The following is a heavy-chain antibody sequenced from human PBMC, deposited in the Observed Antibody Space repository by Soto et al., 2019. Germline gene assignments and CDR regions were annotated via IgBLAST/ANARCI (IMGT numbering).Heavy chain of an antibody. CDR1: GFTFDDYA. D-gene: IGHD3-9*01. Sequence: GGSLRLSCAASGFTFDDYAMHWVRQAPGKGLEWVSGISWNSGSIGYADSVKGRFTISRDNAKNSLYLQMNSLRAEDTALYYCTRGDILSSFVLYWGQLTPVTVSS. V-gene: IGHV3-9*01. J-gene: IGHJ4*02. CDR3: TRGDILSSFVLY. CDR2: ISWNSGSI.